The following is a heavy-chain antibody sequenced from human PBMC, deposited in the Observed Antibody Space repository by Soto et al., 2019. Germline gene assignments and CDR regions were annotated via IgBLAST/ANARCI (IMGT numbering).Heavy chain of an antibody. V-gene: IGHV3-33*01. D-gene: IGHD3-10*01. CDR3: ARDENYYGSSPGAFDI. J-gene: IGHJ3*02. CDR1: GFTFSSYG. Sequence: SLRLSCAASGFTFSSYGMHWVRQAPGKGLEWVAVIWYDGSNKYYADSVKGRFTISRDNSKNTLYLQMNSLRAEDTAVYYCARDENYYGSSPGAFDIWGQGTMVTVSS. CDR2: IWYDGSNK.